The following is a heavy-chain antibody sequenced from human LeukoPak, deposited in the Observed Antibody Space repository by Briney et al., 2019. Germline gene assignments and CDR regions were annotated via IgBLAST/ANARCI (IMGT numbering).Heavy chain of an antibody. CDR1: GFTFSSYS. CDR2: LSSSSTTI. D-gene: IGHD3-10*01. V-gene: IGHV3-48*04. J-gene: IGHJ4*02. CDR3: ARKGGSGTHYADY. Sequence: GGSLRLSCAASGFTFSSYSMNWVRQAPGKGLEWVSYLSSSSTTIYYADSVKGRFTISRDNAKNSLYLQMNSLRAEDTAVYYCARKGGSGTHYADYWGQGTLVTVSS.